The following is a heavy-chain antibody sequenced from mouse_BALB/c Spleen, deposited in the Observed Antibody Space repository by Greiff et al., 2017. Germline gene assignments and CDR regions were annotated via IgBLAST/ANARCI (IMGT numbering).Heavy chain of an antibody. CDR1: GYTFTDYW. J-gene: IGHJ4*01. Sequence: QVQLQQPGAELVMPGASVKMSCKASGYTFTDYWMHWVKQRPGQGLEWIGAIDTSDSYTSYNQKFKGKATLTVDESSSTAYMQLSSLTSEDSAVYYCARSRAYYEDAMDYWGQGTSVTVSS. D-gene: IGHD2-10*01. CDR3: ARSRAYYEDAMDY. V-gene: IGHV1-69*01. CDR2: IDTSDSYT.